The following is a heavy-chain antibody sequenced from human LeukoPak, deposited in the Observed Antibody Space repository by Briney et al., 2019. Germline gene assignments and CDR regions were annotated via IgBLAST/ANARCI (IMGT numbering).Heavy chain of an antibody. CDR3: ARDLGNYDRGTSYFDH. D-gene: IGHD3-16*01. J-gene: IGHJ4*02. CDR2: IWYDGSKK. CDR1: GFTFSSYS. V-gene: IGHV3-33*08. Sequence: GGSLRPSCAASGFTFSSYSMNWVRQAPGKGLEWVALIWYDGSKKLYTESVKGRFTISRDNSKNTVYLQMNSLRDEDTAVYYCARDLGNYDRGTSYFDHWGQGTLVTVSS.